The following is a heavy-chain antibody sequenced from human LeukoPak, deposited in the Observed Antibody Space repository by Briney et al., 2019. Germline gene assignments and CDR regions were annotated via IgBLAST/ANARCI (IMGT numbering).Heavy chain of an antibody. D-gene: IGHD2-2*01. CDR2: INHSGST. J-gene: IGHJ6*02. CDR3: ARGLRYCSSTSCSRGMDV. Sequence: PSETLSLTCAVYGGSFGGYYWSWIRQPPGKGLEWIGEINHSGSTNYNPSLKSRVTISVDTSKNQFSLKLSSVTAADTAVYYCARGLRYCSSTSCSRGMDVWGQGTTVTVSS. V-gene: IGHV4-34*01. CDR1: GGSFGGYY.